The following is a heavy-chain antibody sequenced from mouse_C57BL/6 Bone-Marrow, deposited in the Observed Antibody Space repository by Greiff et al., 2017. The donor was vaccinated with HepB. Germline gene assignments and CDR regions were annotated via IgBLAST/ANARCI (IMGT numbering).Heavy chain of an antibody. CDR1: GFTFSSYA. Sequence: DVKLVESGGGLVKPGGSLKLSCAASGFTFSSYAMSWVRQTPEKRLEWVATISDGGSYTYYPDNVKGRFTISRDNAKNNLYLQMSHLKSEDTAMYYGAREEEFHSDYWGQGTSVTVSS. J-gene: IGHJ4*01. CDR2: ISDGGSYT. V-gene: IGHV5-4*01. CDR3: AREEEFHSDY.